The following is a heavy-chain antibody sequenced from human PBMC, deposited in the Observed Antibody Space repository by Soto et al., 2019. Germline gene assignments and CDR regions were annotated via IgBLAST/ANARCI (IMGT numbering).Heavy chain of an antibody. J-gene: IGHJ4*02. V-gene: IGHV4-31*03. CDR3: AKAQEWEQLFDF. Sequence: SETLSLTCTVSGGSIGSGGYYWSWIRQHPGKGLEWIGNIYYSGSTFYNPSLKSRVTISMDTSENHFSLKLSSVTAADTAVYYCAKAQEWEQLFDFWGQGTLVTVSS. CDR1: GGSIGSGGYY. CDR2: IYYSGST. D-gene: IGHD1-26*01.